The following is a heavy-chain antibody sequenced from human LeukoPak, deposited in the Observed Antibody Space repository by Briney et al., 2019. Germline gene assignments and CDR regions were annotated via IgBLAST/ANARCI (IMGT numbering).Heavy chain of an antibody. CDR3: ARDLLVGANNYYYYGMDV. V-gene: IGHV3-74*01. D-gene: IGHD1-26*01. CDR1: GFTFSSYW. J-gene: IGHJ6*02. CDR2: INSDGSST. Sequence: SGGSLRLSCAASGFTFSSYWMHWVRQAPGKGLVWVSRINSDGSSTSYADSVKGRFTISRDNAKNTLYLQMNSLRAEDTAVYYCARDLLVGANNYYYYGMDVWGQGTTVTVSS.